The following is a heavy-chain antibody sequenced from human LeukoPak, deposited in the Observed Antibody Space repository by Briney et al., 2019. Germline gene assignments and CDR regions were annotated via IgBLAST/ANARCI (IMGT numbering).Heavy chain of an antibody. CDR1: GYTFSTSV. CDR3: ARGASRSFDY. J-gene: IGHJ4*02. CDR2: MNPNSGNT. Sequence: GASLKASCKASGYTFSTSVINCVRQATSHRLECMGWMNPNSGNTGYVQKFQGRVTFTRDTSISTAYMELSSLRSADTAVYFCARGASRSFDYWVQGALLTVSS. V-gene: IGHV1-8*03.